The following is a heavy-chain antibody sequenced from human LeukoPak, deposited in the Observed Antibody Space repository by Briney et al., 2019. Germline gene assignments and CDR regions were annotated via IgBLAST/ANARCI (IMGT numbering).Heavy chain of an antibody. CDR1: GYTFTSYG. Sequence: ASVKVSCKASGYTFTSYGISWVRQAPGQGLEWMGWISAYNGNTNYAQKLQGRVTMTTDTSTSTGYMELRSLRSDDTAVYYCASGSSSYLNWFDPWGQGTLVTVSS. CDR3: ASGSSSYLNWFDP. CDR2: ISAYNGNT. D-gene: IGHD6-6*01. V-gene: IGHV1-18*01. J-gene: IGHJ5*02.